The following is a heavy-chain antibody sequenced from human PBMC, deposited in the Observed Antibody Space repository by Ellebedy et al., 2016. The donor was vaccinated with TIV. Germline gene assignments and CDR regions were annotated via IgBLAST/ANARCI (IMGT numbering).Heavy chain of an antibody. CDR2: ISAYNGNT. V-gene: IGHV1-18*04. D-gene: IGHD3-10*01. Sequence: ASVKVSXKASGYTFTSYGISWVRQAPGQGLEWMGWISAYNGNTNYAQKLQGRVTMTTDTSTSTAYMELRSLRSDDTAVYYCASEWAHYYGSGSYTYGMDVWGQGTTVTVSS. J-gene: IGHJ6*02. CDR1: GYTFTSYG. CDR3: ASEWAHYYGSGSYTYGMDV.